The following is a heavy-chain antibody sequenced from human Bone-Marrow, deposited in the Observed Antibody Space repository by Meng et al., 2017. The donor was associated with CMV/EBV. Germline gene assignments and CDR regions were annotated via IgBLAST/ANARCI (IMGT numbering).Heavy chain of an antibody. CDR1: GFPLRSYW. CDR3: AKVHLRENIVVVPAAIDY. CDR2: IKQDGSEK. J-gene: IGHJ4*02. V-gene: IGHV3-7*01. D-gene: IGHD2-2*02. Sequence: GGSLRLWCAASGFPLRSYWMSWVRQAPGKGLEWVANIKQDGSEKYYVDSVKGRFTASRDNARNSLYLQMNSLRAEDTAVYYCAKVHLRENIVVVPAAIDYWGQGTLVTFYS.